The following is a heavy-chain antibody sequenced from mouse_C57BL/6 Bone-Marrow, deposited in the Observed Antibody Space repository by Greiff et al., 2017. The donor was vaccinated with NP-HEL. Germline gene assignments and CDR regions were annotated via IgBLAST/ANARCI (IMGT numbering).Heavy chain of an antibody. J-gene: IGHJ4*01. V-gene: IGHV2-2*01. CDR1: GFSLTSYG. CDR3: ARTHYYGAMDY. Sequence: QVQLQQSGPGLVQPSQSLSITCTVSGFSLTSYGVHWVRQSPGKGLEWLGVLWGGGSTDYNAAFISRLSISKDNSKSQVFFKMNSLQADDTAIYYCARTHYYGAMDYWGQGTSVTVSS. D-gene: IGHD1-2*01. CDR2: LWGGGST.